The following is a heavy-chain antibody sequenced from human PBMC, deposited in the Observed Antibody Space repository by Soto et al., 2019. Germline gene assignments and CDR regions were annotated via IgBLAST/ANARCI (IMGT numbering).Heavy chain of an antibody. Sequence: GGSLRLSCAASGFTFSRYSMNWVRQAPGKGLEWVSSISSSSSYIYYADSVKGRFTISRDNAKNSLYLQMNSLRAEDTAVYYCARVRGRYSGYDSYYYYGMDVWGQGTTVNVSS. CDR3: ARVRGRYSGYDSYYYYGMDV. CDR1: GFTFSRYS. D-gene: IGHD5-12*01. J-gene: IGHJ6*02. CDR2: ISSSSSYI. V-gene: IGHV3-21*01.